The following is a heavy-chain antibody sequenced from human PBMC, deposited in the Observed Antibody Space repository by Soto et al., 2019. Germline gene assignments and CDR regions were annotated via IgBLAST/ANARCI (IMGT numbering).Heavy chain of an antibody. J-gene: IGHJ6*02. V-gene: IGHV3-23*01. Sequence: EVQLLESGGGLVQPGGSLRLSCVASGFTFSSYAMSWVRQAPGKGLEWVSDISGSGGSTYYADSVKGRFTISRDNSKNTLYLQMNSMRAEDTAVYHCAKGQALYYYYAMDVWGQGTTVTVSS. CDR3: AKGQALYYYYAMDV. CDR2: ISGSGGST. CDR1: GFTFSSYA.